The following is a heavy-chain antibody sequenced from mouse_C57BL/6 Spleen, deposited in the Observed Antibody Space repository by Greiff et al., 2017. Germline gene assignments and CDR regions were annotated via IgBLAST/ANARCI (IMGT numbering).Heavy chain of an antibody. CDR3: ARPLYDGYNYAMDY. D-gene: IGHD2-3*01. CDR2: IYPGSGST. J-gene: IGHJ4*01. Sequence: QVQLKQPGAELVKPGASVKMSCKASGYTFTSYWITWVKQRPGQGLEWIGDIYPGSGSTNYNDKFKSKATLTVDTSSSAASMQLSSLTSEDSAVYYCARPLYDGYNYAMDYWGQGTSVTVSS. V-gene: IGHV1-55*01. CDR1: GYTFTSYW.